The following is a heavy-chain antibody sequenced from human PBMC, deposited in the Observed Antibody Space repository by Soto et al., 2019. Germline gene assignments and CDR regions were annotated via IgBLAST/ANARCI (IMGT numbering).Heavy chain of an antibody. D-gene: IGHD2-2*01. CDR1: GGSISSSSYY. V-gene: IGHV4-39*01. CDR3: ARRGYALGGFDY. Sequence: QLQLQESGPGLVKPSETLSLTCTVSGGSISSSSYYWGWIRQPPGKGLEWIGSIYYSGSTYYNPSLKSRVTISVDTSKNQFSLKLSSVTAADTAVYYCARRGYALGGFDYWGQGTLVTVSS. J-gene: IGHJ4*02. CDR2: IYYSGST.